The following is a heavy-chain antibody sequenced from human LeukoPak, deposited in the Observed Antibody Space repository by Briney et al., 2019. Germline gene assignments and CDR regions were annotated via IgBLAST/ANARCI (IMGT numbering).Heavy chain of an antibody. CDR2: IYYSGST. J-gene: IGHJ4*02. Sequence: SETLSLTCTVSGGSLSRSRYYWGWIRQPPGKGLEWIGSIYYSGSTYSNPSLQSRVTISVDTSKNQFSLKLSSVTAADTAVYYCARPSYYYDSSAYSAPHEPIDYWGQGTLVTVSS. D-gene: IGHD3-22*01. V-gene: IGHV4-39*01. CDR1: GGSLSRSRYY. CDR3: ARPSYYYDSSAYSAPHEPIDY.